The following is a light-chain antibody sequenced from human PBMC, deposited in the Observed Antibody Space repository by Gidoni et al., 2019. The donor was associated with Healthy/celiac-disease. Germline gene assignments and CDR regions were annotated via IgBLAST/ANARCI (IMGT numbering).Light chain of an antibody. V-gene: IGLV2-8*01. J-gene: IGLJ1*01. CDR1: SSYVGGYNY. CDR2: DVI. Sequence: QSALTQPPSASGSPGQSVTISCTGTSSYVGGYNYVSWYQQHPGKAPKLMIYDVIKRPSGVPDRFSGSKSGNTASLTVSGLQAEDEADYYCSSYAGSNNYVFGTGTRVTVL. CDR3: SSYAGSNNYV.